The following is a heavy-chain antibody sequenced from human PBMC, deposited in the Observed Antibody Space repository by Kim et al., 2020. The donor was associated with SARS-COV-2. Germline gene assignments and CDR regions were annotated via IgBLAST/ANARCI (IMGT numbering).Heavy chain of an antibody. V-gene: IGHV3-7*03. CDR2: IKRDGSEK. CDR3: ARWVSGGYGFSTAG. CDR1: GFTFSNYY. J-gene: IGHJ4*02. Sequence: GGSLRLSCAASGFTFSNYYMDWVRQAPGKGLEWVANIKRDGSEKYYVDSVKGRFTIFRDNAKNSVYLQMNSLRVEDTAVYYCARWVSGGYGFSTAGWGQGTLVIVSS. D-gene: IGHD5-12*01.